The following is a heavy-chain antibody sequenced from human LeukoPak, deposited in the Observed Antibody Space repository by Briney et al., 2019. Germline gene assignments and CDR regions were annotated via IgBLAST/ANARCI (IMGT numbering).Heavy chain of an antibody. CDR1: GGSISSSSYY. CDR2: IYYSGST. D-gene: IGHD3-10*01. Sequence: KSSETLSLTCTVSGGSISSSSYYWGWIRQPPGKGQEWIGSIYYSGSTYYNPSLKSRVTISVDTSKNQFSLKLSSVTAADTAVYYCARALGSGSSFDYWGQGTLVTVSS. CDR3: ARALGSGSSFDY. V-gene: IGHV4-39*07. J-gene: IGHJ4*02.